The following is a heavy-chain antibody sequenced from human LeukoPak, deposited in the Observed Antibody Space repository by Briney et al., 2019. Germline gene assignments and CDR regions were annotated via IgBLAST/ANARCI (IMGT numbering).Heavy chain of an antibody. D-gene: IGHD5-18*01. CDR3: ARAKGGWTAIFDYYYMDV. CDR1: GGSFSGHS. V-gene: IGHV4-34*01. J-gene: IGHJ6*03. Sequence: PSETLSLTCAVYGGSFSGHSWSWIRQAPGKGLEWIGEISHTGGISYNPSLKSRVTISVGTSKNQFSLKLSSVTAADTAVYYCARAKGGWTAIFDYYYMDVWGKGTTVTVSS. CDR2: ISHTGGI.